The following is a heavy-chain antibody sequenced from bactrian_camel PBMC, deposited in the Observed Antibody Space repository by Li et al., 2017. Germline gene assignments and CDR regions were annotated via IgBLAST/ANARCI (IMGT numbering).Heavy chain of an antibody. Sequence: LRLSCAASGYTVSNNCMGWFRQTPGKGREGVAGIGSDGSTTYSDSVKGRFTISKDNAKNTLYLEMNSLKPEDTAMYYCAVDLYWYCNIGVRDFGYRGQGTQVT. V-gene: IGHV3S57*01. CDR3: AVDLYWYCNIGVRDFGY. D-gene: IGHD6*01. CDR1: GYTVSNNC. CDR2: IGSDGST. J-gene: IGHJ6*01.